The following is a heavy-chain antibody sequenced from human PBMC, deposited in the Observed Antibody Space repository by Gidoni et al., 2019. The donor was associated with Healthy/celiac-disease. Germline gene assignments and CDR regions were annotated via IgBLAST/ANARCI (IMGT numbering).Heavy chain of an antibody. Sequence: QVQLVEYGGDVVPPRRSLRLSCADSGFTFSSYGMHWVRQAPGKGLECVEVIWYEGSDKDYVDSVQGRFTISIDNSKNTLYLQMNSLRAEDTAVYYCARDRLYYSYYMDVWGKGTTVTVSS. D-gene: IGHD3-16*01. CDR1: GFTFSSYG. V-gene: IGHV3-33*01. CDR2: IWYEGSDK. CDR3: ARDRLYYSYYMDV. J-gene: IGHJ6*04.